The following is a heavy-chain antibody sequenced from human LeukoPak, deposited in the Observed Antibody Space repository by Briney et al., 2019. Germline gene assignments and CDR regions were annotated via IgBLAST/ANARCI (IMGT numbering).Heavy chain of an antibody. J-gene: IGHJ3*02. D-gene: IGHD3-22*01. Sequence: QPGGSLRLSCAASGYTFSSYAMSWVRQAPGKWLEWVSAISGSGGSTYYADSVKGRFTISRDNSKNTMYLQMNSLRAEDTAVYYCAKGNYYDSSGYYYEGAFDIWGQGTMVTVSS. CDR3: AKGNYYDSSGYYYEGAFDI. CDR1: GYTFSSYA. V-gene: IGHV3-23*01. CDR2: ISGSGGST.